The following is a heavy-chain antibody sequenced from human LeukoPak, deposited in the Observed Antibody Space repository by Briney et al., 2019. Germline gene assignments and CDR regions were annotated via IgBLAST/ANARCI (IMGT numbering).Heavy chain of an antibody. CDR2: ISGSGGST. V-gene: IGHV3-23*01. D-gene: IGHD3-22*01. CDR3: AKDQEAYYDSSGYYPFDY. CDR1: GFTFSSYG. J-gene: IGHJ4*02. Sequence: GGSLRLSCAASGFTFSSYGMSWVRQAPGKGLEWVSAISGSGGSTYYADSVKGRFTISRDNSKNTLYLQMNSLRAEDTAVYYCAKDQEAYYDSSGYYPFDYWGQGTLVTVSS.